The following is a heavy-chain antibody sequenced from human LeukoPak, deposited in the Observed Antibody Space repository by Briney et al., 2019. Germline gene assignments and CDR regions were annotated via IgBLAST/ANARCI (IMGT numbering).Heavy chain of an antibody. Sequence: GGSLRLSCAASGFTFSSFGMNWVRQAPGKGLEWVSSISDSISYIYYADSVKGRFTISRGNAKNSLYLQMNSLRAEDTAVYYCARDLLATHFDYWGQGTLVTVSS. CDR1: GFTFSSFG. CDR3: ARDLLATHFDY. CDR2: ISDSISYI. V-gene: IGHV3-21*01. D-gene: IGHD3-3*02. J-gene: IGHJ4*02.